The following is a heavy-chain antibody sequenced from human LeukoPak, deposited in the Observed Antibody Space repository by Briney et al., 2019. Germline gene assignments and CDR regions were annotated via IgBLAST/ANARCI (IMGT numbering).Heavy chain of an antibody. CDR1: GFTVSSNY. V-gene: IGHV3-66*01. CDR2: IYSGGST. CDR3: ARGTMIVAVDY. D-gene: IGHD3-22*01. Sequence: GGSLRLSCAASGFTVSSNYMSWVRQAPGKGLEWVSVIYSGGSTYYADSVKGRFTISRDNSKNTLYLQMNSLRAEDTAVYYCARGTMIVAVDYWGQGTLVTVSS. J-gene: IGHJ4*02.